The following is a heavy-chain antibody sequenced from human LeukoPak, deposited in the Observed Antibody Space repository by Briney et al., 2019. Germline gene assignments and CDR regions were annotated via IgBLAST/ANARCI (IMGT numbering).Heavy chain of an antibody. V-gene: IGHV4-38-2*02. CDR1: GYSVSSGYH. D-gene: IGHD4-23*01. J-gene: IGHJ4*02. CDR3: ARDVGGGTSDY. CDR2: ANSGGGA. Sequence: SETLSLTCAVSGYSVSSGYHWGWIRQPPGKGLEWIASANSGGGASYSPSLKSRATISLDRPNNHFSLELRSVTAADTAVYYCARDVGGGTSDYWGQGTLVTVSS.